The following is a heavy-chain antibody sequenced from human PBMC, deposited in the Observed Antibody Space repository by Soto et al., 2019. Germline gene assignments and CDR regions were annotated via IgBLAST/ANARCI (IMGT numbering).Heavy chain of an antibody. D-gene: IGHD1-26*01. V-gene: IGHV1-18*01. CDR2: ISAYNGNT. CDR3: ARGLGASYAYDI. Sequence: QVQLVQSGAEVKKPGASVKVSCKASGYTFTSYGITWVRQAPGQGLEWMGWISAYNGNTNSAQKLQGRVTTTTDTFTTAAYLELRSLRSDDTAVYYCARGLGASYAYDIWGQGAMVTVSS. CDR1: GYTFTSYG. J-gene: IGHJ3*02.